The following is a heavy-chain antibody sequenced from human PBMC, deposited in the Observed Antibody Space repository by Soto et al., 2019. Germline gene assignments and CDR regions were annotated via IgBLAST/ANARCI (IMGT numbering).Heavy chain of an antibody. CDR1: GYSFTSYW. D-gene: IGHD3-10*01. Sequence: GESLKISCKGSGYSFTSYWISWVRQMPGKGLEWMGRIDPSDSYTKYWPSFQGHVTISADKSTSTAYLQWSSLKALDTAMYYCARSWYYYGSGGLDYWGQGTLVTVSS. CDR3: ARSWYYYGSGGLDY. CDR2: IDPSDSYT. V-gene: IGHV5-10-1*01. J-gene: IGHJ4*02.